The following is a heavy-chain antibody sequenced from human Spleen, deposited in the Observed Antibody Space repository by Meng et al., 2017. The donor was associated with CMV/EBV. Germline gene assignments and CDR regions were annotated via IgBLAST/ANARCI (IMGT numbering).Heavy chain of an antibody. CDR1: GFTFSRYW. J-gene: IGHJ4*02. V-gene: IGHV3-7*01. Sequence: GESLKISCAASGFTFSRYWMSWVRQAPGKGLEWVANIKQDGSEKYYVDSVKGRFTISRDNAKNSLYLQMNSLRVEDTAMYYCAGDPWVAGRPPLWGQGTLVTVSS. D-gene: IGHD6-6*01. CDR2: IKQDGSEK. CDR3: AGDPWVAGRPPL.